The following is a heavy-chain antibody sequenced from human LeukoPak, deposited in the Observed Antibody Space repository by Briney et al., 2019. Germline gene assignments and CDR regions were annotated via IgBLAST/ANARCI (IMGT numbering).Heavy chain of an antibody. CDR2: INAGNGNT. V-gene: IGHV1-3*01. J-gene: IGHJ4*02. Sequence: ASVKVSCKASGYTFTNHAMQWVRQAPGQRLEWMGWINAGNGNTKYSQNLQGRFIITRDTSAGTVYMDLSSLRSEDTAVYYCARGFWNRGTWGPYYFDYWGQGTLVTVSS. CDR3: ARGFWNRGTWGPYYFDY. CDR1: GYTFTNHA. D-gene: IGHD3-3*01.